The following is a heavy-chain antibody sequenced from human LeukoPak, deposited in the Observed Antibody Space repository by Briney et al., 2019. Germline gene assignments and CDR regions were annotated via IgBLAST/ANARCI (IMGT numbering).Heavy chain of an antibody. J-gene: IGHJ4*02. CDR1: GFTFSTYA. CDR2: ISGSGSNT. D-gene: IGHD3-10*01. Sequence: GGSLRLSCAASGFTFSTYAMSWVRQAPGKGLEWVSAISGSGSNTYYADSVKGRFTISRDNAKNTLSLQMNSLRAEDTAVYYCAKDSPGFGELSHYWGQGTLVTVSS. V-gene: IGHV3-23*01. CDR3: AKDSPGFGELSHY.